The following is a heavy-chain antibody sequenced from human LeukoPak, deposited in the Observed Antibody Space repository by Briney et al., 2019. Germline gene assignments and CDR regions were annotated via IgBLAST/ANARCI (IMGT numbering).Heavy chain of an antibody. J-gene: IGHJ4*02. Sequence: GGSLRLSCAASGFTFKSYGMSWVRQAPGKGLEWVSGVSSNGGSTYYADSVKGRFTISRDNSKNTLYLQMNSLRAEDTAVYYCAKCDSSGWYEGYFDYWGQGTLVTVSS. CDR2: VSSNGGST. D-gene: IGHD6-19*01. CDR3: AKCDSSGWYEGYFDY. V-gene: IGHV3-23*01. CDR1: GFTFKSYG.